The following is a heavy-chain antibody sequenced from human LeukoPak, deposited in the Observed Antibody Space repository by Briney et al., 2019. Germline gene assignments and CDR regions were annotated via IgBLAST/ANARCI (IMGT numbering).Heavy chain of an antibody. CDR1: GGSISSSSYY. CDR2: IYYSGST. Sequence: SETLSLTCTVSGGSISSSSYYWGWIREPPGKGLEWIGSIYYSGSTYYNPSLKSRVTISVDTSKNQFSLKLSSVTAADTGVYYCARLRVPYSYGYDYWGQGTLVTVSS. D-gene: IGHD5-18*01. V-gene: IGHV4-39*01. J-gene: IGHJ4*02. CDR3: ARLRVPYSYGYDY.